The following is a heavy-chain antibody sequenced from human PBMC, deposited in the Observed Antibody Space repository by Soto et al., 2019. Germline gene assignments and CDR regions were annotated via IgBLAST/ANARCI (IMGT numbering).Heavy chain of an antibody. D-gene: IGHD1-1*01. Sequence: QVQLVESGGGVVQPGRSLRLSCAASGFTFSSYGMHWVRQAPGKGLEWVAVIWYDGSNKYYADSVKGRFTISRDNSKNTLYLQINCLRAEDTAVYYCASAIRNWNYWYFYLGGRVTLITVSS. V-gene: IGHV3-33*01. CDR3: ASAIRNWNYWYFYL. J-gene: IGHJ2*01. CDR1: GFTFSSYG. CDR2: IWYDGSNK.